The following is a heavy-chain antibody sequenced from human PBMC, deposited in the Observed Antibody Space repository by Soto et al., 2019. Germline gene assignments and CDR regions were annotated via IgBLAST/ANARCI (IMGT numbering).Heavy chain of an antibody. V-gene: IGHV1-18*01. J-gene: IGHJ4*02. CDR3: ARGIVGRGEMAAVLSDY. Sequence: QVQLVQSGAEVKRPGASVKVSCKASGYDFTNWGLSWVRQAPGQGPEWMGWISGYNGNTNYAQKFQGRVTMTTDTFTTTGYMELRGLTSDDTAVYYCARGIVGRGEMAAVLSDYWGQGTLVTVSS. CDR1: GYDFTNWG. D-gene: IGHD3-3*02. CDR2: ISGYNGNT.